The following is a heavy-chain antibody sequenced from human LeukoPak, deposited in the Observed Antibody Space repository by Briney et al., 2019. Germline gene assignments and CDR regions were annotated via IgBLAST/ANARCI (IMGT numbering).Heavy chain of an antibody. CDR3: ARPYYYDSRIDP. V-gene: IGHV4-30-4*01. Sequence: PSQTLSLTCTASGGSFSSGDYYWSWIGQPPGKGLEWIAYMYYSGSTYYNPSLKSRVTMSADTSKNQFSLKLSSVTAADTAVYYCARPYYYDSRIDPWGQGTLVTVSS. D-gene: IGHD3-22*01. CDR1: GGSFSSGDYY. CDR2: MYYSGST. J-gene: IGHJ5*02.